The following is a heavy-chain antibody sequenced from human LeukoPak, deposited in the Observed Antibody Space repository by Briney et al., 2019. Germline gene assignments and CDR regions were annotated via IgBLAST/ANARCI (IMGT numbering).Heavy chain of an antibody. Sequence: GASVKVSCKASGYTFTSYGISWVRQAPGQGLEWMGWISAYNGNTNYAQKLQGRVTMTTDTSTSTAYMELRSLRSDDTAVYYCARGRFAYYYDSSGYFSVGWPPRHWYFDLWGRDTLVTVSS. CDR3: ARGRFAYYYDSSGYFSVGWPPRHWYFDL. D-gene: IGHD3-22*01. CDR2: ISAYNGNT. J-gene: IGHJ2*01. V-gene: IGHV1-18*01. CDR1: GYTFTSYG.